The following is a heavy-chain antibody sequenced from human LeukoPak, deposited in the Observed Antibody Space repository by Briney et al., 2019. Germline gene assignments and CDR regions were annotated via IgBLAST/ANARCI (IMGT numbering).Heavy chain of an antibody. CDR3: ARLIAAAGTS. CDR2: IYYSGST. J-gene: IGHJ4*02. D-gene: IGHD6-13*01. Sequence: SETLSLTCTVSGGSISSYYWSWIRQPPGKGLEWIGYIYYSGSTNYNPSLKSRVTISVDTSKNQFSLKLSSVTAADTAVYYCARLIAAAGTSWGQGTLVTVSS. CDR1: GGSISSYY. V-gene: IGHV4-59*12.